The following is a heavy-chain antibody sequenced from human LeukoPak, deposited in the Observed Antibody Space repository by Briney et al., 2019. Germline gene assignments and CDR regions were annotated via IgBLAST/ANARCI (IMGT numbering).Heavy chain of an antibody. D-gene: IGHD4-11*01. CDR3: ARESTTKGFDY. Sequence: GGSLRLSCAASGFTFSSYSMNWVRPAPGRGLEWVSSISSSSSYIYYADSVKGRFTISRDNAKNSLYLQMNSLRAEDTAVYYCARESTTKGFDYWGQGTLVTVSS. V-gene: IGHV3-21*01. CDR1: GFTFSSYS. J-gene: IGHJ4*02. CDR2: ISSSSSYI.